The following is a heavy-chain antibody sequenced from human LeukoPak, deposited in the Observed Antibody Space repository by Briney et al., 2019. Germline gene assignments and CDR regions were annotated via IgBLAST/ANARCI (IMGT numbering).Heavy chain of an antibody. CDR3: ARDTVLSYSDSSGTNDAFDI. D-gene: IGHD3-22*01. V-gene: IGHV1-18*01. CDR2: ISPSYGNT. CDR1: GYTFTRYC. J-gene: IGHJ3*02. Sequence: ASVKVSCKASGYTFTRYCISWERQAPGQGLEWMGWISPSYGNTNYAQNLQGRVTMTTDTSTSTAYMELRSLRSDDTAVYYCARDTVLSYSDSSGTNDAFDIWGQGTMVTASS.